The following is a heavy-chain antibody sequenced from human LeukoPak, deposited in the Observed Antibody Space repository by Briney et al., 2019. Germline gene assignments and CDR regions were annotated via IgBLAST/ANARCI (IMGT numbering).Heavy chain of an antibody. CDR2: IYYSGST. CDR3: ATGVLRQLVHGSLGGWFDP. D-gene: IGHD6-13*01. V-gene: IGHV4-39*01. Sequence: SETLSLTCTVSGGSISSSSYYWGWIRQPPGKGLEWIGSIYYSGSTYYNPSLKSRVTISVDTSKNQFSLKLSSVTAADTAVYYCATGVLRQLVHGSLGGWFDPWGQGTLVTVSS. J-gene: IGHJ5*02. CDR1: GGSISSSSYY.